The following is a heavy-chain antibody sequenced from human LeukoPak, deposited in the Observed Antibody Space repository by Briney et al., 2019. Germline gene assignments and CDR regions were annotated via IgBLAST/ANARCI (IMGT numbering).Heavy chain of an antibody. Sequence: SVKVSCKASGGTFSSYTISWVRQAPGQGLEWMGRIIPILGIANYAQKFQGRVTITADKSTSTAYMELSSLRSEDTAVYYCARESPLGYCSSTSCSLDYWGQGTLVTVSS. D-gene: IGHD2-2*01. CDR2: IIPILGIA. CDR3: ARESPLGYCSSTSCSLDY. CDR1: GGTFSSYT. V-gene: IGHV1-69*04. J-gene: IGHJ4*02.